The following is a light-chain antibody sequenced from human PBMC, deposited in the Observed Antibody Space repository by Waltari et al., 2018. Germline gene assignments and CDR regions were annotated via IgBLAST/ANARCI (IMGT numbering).Light chain of an antibody. CDR1: QSVSSY. CDR2: DAS. J-gene: IGKJ4*01. Sequence: DIVLRQSPATLSLSPGERATLSCRASQSVSSYLAWYQQKPGQAPRLLIYDASNRATGIPARFSGSGSGTDFTLTISSLEPEDFAVYYCQQRSNWPRLTFGGGTKVEIK. CDR3: QQRSNWPRLT. V-gene: IGKV3-11*01.